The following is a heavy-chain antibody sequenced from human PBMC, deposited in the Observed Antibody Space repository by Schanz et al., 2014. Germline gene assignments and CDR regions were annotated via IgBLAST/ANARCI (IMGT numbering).Heavy chain of an antibody. D-gene: IGHD3-3*01. Sequence: EVQLVESGGGLVRPGGSLRLSCTTSGLIFSTYTLNWVRQAPGKGLEWISAISGSGSSTYYADSVKGRFTIARDNSKNTLFLQMDSLRVEDTAVYYCARQPGRITVSGVVSNWFDPWGQGTLVTVSS. J-gene: IGHJ5*02. CDR2: ISGSGSST. V-gene: IGHV3-23*04. CDR1: GLIFSTYT. CDR3: ARQPGRITVSGVVSNWFDP.